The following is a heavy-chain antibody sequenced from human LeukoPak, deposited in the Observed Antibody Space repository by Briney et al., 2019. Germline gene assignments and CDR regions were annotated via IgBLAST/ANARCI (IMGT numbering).Heavy chain of an antibody. CDR3: ARAFEAGAWFCMDV. J-gene: IGHJ6*02. V-gene: IGHV3-48*02. CDR2: ISSSSSTI. CDR1: GFTLSDHH. D-gene: IGHD3-10*01. Sequence: PGGSLRLSCAASGFTLSDHHMDWVRQAPGKGLELISYISSSSSTIYYADSVKGRFTISRDNAKNSLYLQMNGLRDEDTAVYYCARAFEAGAWFCMDVWGQGTTVTASS.